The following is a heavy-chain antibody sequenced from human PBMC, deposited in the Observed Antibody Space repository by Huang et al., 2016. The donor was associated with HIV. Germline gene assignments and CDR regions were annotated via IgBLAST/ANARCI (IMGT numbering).Heavy chain of an antibody. V-gene: IGHV2-5*02. CDR1: GFSLTTSGVG. J-gene: IGHJ3*02. CDR2: IYWDDDQ. Sequence: QITLKESGPTLVKPTQTLTLTCTFSGFSLTTSGVGVPWIRQPPGKALEWLALIYWDDDQRYSPALRSKLTITNDTSKNQVVLTMTNLDPVDTATYYCALTGPGDAFDIWGQGTMVAVSS. CDR3: ALTGPGDAFDI. D-gene: IGHD2-8*02.